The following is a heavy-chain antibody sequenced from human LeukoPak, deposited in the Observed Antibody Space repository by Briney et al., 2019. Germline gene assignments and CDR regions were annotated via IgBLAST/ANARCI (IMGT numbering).Heavy chain of an antibody. CDR3: ANSRITIFHDAVDM. CDR2: IYYSGST. CDR1: GGSISSGHYY. J-gene: IGHJ3*02. D-gene: IGHD3-9*01. V-gene: IGHV4-39*01. Sequence: LETLSLTCTVSGGSISSGHYYWGWIRQPPGKGLEWIGTIYYSGSTYCNPSLKSRVTMSVDTSKNRFSLKLSSVTAADTAIYYCANSRITIFHDAVDMWGQGAMVTVSS.